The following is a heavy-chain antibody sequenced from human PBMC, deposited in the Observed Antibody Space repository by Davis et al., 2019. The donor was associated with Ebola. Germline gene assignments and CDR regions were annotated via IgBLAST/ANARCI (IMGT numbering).Heavy chain of an antibody. CDR2: IYPGDADV. CDR1: GFTFANYW. J-gene: IGHJ5*02. D-gene: IGHD1-1*01. CDR3: ARLGDNWNDATGRWFDP. Sequence: GESLKISCKGSGFTFANYWIAWVRQLPGKGLEWMGVIYPGDADVIYSPSFQGQVTISADRSIDTAYLQWNSLQASDTAMYYCARLGDNWNDATGRWFDPWGQGTLVTVSS. V-gene: IGHV5-51*01.